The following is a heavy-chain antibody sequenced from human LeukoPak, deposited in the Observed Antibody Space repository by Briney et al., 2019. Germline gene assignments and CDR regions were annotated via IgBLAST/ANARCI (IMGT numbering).Heavy chain of an antibody. CDR3: AKDRAAGDYYYGMDV. CDR2: VSPGGGTT. D-gene: IGHD6-13*01. CDR1: GFTFSSYA. V-gene: IGHV3-23*01. Sequence: PGGSLRLSCAASGFTFSSYAMSWVRQSPARGLEWVASVSPGGGTTYYADHVRGRFTISRDNSKNTLYLQMNSLRAEDTAVYYCAKDRAAGDYYYGMDVWGQGTTVTVSS. J-gene: IGHJ6*02.